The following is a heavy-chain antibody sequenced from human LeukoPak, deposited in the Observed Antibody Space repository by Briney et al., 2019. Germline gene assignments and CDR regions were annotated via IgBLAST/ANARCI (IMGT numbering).Heavy chain of an antibody. Sequence: GRSLRLSCAASGFTFSSYGMHWVRQAPGKGLEWVAVISYDGSNKYYADSVKGRFTISRDNSKNTLYLQMNSLRAEDTAVYYCARVVTVTKPPYYYYYYYMDVWGKGTTVTVSS. CDR3: ARVVTVTKPPYYYYYYYMDV. CDR1: GFTFSSYG. CDR2: ISYDGSNK. J-gene: IGHJ6*03. D-gene: IGHD4-17*01. V-gene: IGHV3-30*03.